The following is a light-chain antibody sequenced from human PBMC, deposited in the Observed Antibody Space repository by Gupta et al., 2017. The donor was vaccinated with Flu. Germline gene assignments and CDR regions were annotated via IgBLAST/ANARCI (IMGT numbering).Light chain of an antibody. CDR1: QSLLHSNEYNY. J-gene: IGKJ1*01. CDR3: RQALQAPPT. V-gene: IGKV2-28*01. CDR2: LGS. Sequence: EMVMTQSPLSLPVTPGEPASISCRSSQSLLHSNEYNYLDWYLFKPGQSPQLLIYLGSSRASGVPDRFSGSGSGTDFTLRISRVEAEDVGFYYCRQALQAPPTFGQGTKVEIK.